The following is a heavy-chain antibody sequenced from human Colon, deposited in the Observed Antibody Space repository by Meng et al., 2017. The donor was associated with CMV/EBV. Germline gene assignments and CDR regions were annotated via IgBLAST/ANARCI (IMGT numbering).Heavy chain of an antibody. CDR3: ARGPYYYYYGMDV. J-gene: IGHJ6*02. CDR1: GFTFSTYW. Sequence: GESLKISCAVSGFTFSTYWMHWVRQTPGKGLVWVSRINSAGSTVYADSVKGRFTISRDNAKNTLDLEMNSLRAEDTAVYYCARGPYYYYYGMDVWGQGTTVTVSS. CDR2: INSAGST. V-gene: IGHV3-74*01.